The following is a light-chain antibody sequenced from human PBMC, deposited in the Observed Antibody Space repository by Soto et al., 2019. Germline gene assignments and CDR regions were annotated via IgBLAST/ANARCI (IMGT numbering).Light chain of an antibody. CDR3: QQSGSSPLT. J-gene: IGKJ4*01. V-gene: IGKV3-20*01. CDR1: QSVSCN. Sequence: EIVMTQSPATLSVSPGERATLSCRASQSVSCNLAWYQQKPGQAPRLLIYGASSRATGIPDRFSGSGSATDFTLTISRLEPEDFAVYFCQQSGSSPLTFGGGTKVDIK. CDR2: GAS.